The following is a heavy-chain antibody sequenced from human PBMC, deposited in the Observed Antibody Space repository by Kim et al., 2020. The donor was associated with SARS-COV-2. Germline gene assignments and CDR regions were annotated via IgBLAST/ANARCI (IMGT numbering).Heavy chain of an antibody. D-gene: IGHD3-3*01. CDR3: ARGYYDFWSGYYGPWFDP. J-gene: IGHJ5*02. Sequence: GESLKISCKGSGYSFTSYWIGWVRQMPGKGLEWMGIIYPGDSDTRYSPSFQGQVTISADKSISTAYLQWSSLKASDTAMYYCARGYYDFWSGYYGPWFDPWGQGTLVTVSS. V-gene: IGHV5-51*01. CDR1: GYSFTSYW. CDR2: IYPGDSDT.